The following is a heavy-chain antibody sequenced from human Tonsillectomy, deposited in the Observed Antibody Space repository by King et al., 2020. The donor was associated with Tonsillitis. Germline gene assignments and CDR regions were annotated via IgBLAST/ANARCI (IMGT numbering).Heavy chain of an antibody. CDR1: GFTFSSYG. CDR2: ISYDGSNK. V-gene: IGHV3-30*18. Sequence: VQLVESGGGVVQPGRSLRLSCAASGFTFSSYGMHWVRQAPGKGLEWVAVISYDGSNKYYADSVKGRFTISRDNSKNTLYLQMNSLRAEEPAVYYCAKDGDYLSFDYWGQGTLVTVSS. CDR3: AKDGDYLSFDY. J-gene: IGHJ4*02. D-gene: IGHD4-17*01.